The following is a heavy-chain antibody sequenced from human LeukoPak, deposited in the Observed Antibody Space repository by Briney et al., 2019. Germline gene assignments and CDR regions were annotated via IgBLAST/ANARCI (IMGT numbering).Heavy chain of an antibody. J-gene: IGHJ4*02. CDR2: ISYDGSNK. D-gene: IGHD3-10*01. V-gene: IGHV3-30*03. Sequence: GGSLRLSCASSGFTFISYGMHWVREAPGKGLEWVAVISYDGSNKYYADSVKGRFTIPRDNSKNTLYLQMNSLRAEDTAVYYCARVAAMITMVRGVNTYLDYWGQGTLVTVSS. CDR1: GFTFISYG. CDR3: ARVAAMITMVRGVNTYLDY.